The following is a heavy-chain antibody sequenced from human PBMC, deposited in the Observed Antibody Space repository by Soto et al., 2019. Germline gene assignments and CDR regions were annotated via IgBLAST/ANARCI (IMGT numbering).Heavy chain of an antibody. CDR1: GYTLTELS. J-gene: IGHJ4*02. V-gene: IGHV1-24*01. D-gene: IGHD6-19*01. CDR2: FDPEDGET. CDR3: ATEKAAVAGTFPFDY. Sequence: ASVKVSCKVSGYTLTELSMHWVRQAPGKGLEWMGGFDPEDGETIYAQKFQGRVTMTEDTSTDTAYMELSSLRSEDTAVYYCATEKAAVAGTFPFDYGGQGTLVTSPQ.